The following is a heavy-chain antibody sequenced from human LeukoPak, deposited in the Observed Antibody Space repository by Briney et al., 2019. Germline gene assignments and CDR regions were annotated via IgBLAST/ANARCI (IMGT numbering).Heavy chain of an antibody. D-gene: IGHD6-13*01. V-gene: IGHV3-23*01. CDR1: GFTFSSYA. CDR2: ISGSGGST. CDR3: AKRKASGAAAGTGYFDY. J-gene: IGHJ4*02. Sequence: GGSLRLSCAASGFTFSSYAMSWVRQAPGKGLEWVSAISGSGGSTYYADSVKGRFTISRDSSKNTLYLQMNSLRAEDTAVYYCAKRKASGAAAGTGYFDYWGQGTLVTVSS.